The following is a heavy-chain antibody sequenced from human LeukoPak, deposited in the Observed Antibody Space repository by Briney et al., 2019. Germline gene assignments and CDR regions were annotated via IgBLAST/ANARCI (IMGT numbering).Heavy chain of an antibody. CDR3: ARPDYYGSGSYKYPIDY. V-gene: IGHV3-30*02. CDR2: IRYDGSNK. J-gene: IGHJ4*02. Sequence: GGSLRLSCAASGFTFSTYGMHCVRHAPGKGLEWVTFIRYDGSNKYYADSVKGRFTISRDNSKNTLYLQMNSLRAEDTAVYYCARPDYYGSGSYKYPIDYWGQGTLVTVSS. D-gene: IGHD3-10*01. CDR1: GFTFSTYG.